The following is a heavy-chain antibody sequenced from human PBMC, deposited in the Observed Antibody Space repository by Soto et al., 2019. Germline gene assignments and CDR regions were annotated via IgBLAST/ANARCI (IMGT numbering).Heavy chain of an antibody. D-gene: IGHD3-3*01. J-gene: IGHJ4*02. V-gene: IGHV4-59*08. CDR3: VGRPKFRSGHYTY. Sequence: SETLSLTCTVSGGSISSYYWSWIRQPPGKGLEWIGYIYYSGSTNYNPSLKSRVTISVDTSKNQFSLKLSSVTAADTAVYYCVGRPKFRSGHYTYWGQGTLVTVSS. CDR2: IYYSGST. CDR1: GGSISSYY.